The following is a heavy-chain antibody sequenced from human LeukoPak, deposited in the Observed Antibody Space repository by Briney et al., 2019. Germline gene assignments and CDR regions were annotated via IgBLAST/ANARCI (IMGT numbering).Heavy chain of an antibody. CDR2: ITGTGDYT. V-gene: IGHV3-23*01. CDR1: GFAFSTSA. J-gene: IGHJ4*02. Sequence: GGSRRLSCSASGFAFSTSAMSWVRQAPGKGLEWVSTITGTGDYTEYADSVKGRFTISRDNSKNTLFLQMSSLRADDTAFYYCAKVLRGVIAYDYWGQGTLVTVSS. D-gene: IGHD3-10*01. CDR3: AKVLRGVIAYDY.